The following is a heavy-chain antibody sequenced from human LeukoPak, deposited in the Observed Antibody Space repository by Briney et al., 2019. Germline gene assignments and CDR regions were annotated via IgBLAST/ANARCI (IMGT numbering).Heavy chain of an antibody. CDR2: INHSGST. V-gene: IGHV4-34*01. CDR3: ARATPVEMATSYYYFDY. CDR1: GGSFSGYY. Sequence: PSETLSLTCAVYGGSFSGYYWSWIRQPPGKGLEWIGEINHSGSTNYNPSLKSRVTISVDTSKNLFSLKLSSVTAADTAVYYCARATPVEMATSYYYFDYWGQGTLVTVSS. J-gene: IGHJ4*02. D-gene: IGHD5-24*01.